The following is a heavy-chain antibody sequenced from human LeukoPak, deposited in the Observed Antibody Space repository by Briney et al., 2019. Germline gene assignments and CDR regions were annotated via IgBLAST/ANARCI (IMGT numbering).Heavy chain of an antibody. J-gene: IGHJ4*02. CDR1: GASISSYY. D-gene: IGHD3-10*01. CDR3: ARDLSGSLYFDY. CDR2: PYISGST. V-gene: IGHV4-4*07. Sequence: PSETLSLTCTVSGASISSYYYNWIRQTAGRGLEWIGRPYISGSTDYNPSLKSRVTISVDTSNNQFSLNLNSVTAADTAVYFCARDLSGSLYFDYWGQGVLVTVSS.